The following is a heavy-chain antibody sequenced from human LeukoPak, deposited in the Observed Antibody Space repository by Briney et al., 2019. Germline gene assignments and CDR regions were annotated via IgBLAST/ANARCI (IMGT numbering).Heavy chain of an antibody. CDR3: AGYSSTFYFYYGMDL. Sequence: PSETLSLTCTVSGGSISRYYWSWIRQPPGKGLEWVGYIYYSGSTNYSPSLKGRATISVDTSKNQFSLNLSSVTPADTAVYYCAGYSSTFYFYYGMDLWGQGTTVTVSS. V-gene: IGHV4-59*01. CDR1: GGSISRYY. D-gene: IGHD2-2*01. CDR2: IYYSGST. J-gene: IGHJ6*02.